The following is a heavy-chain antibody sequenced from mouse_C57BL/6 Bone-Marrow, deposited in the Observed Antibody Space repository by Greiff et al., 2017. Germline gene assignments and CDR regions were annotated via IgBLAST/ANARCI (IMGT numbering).Heavy chain of an antibody. CDR1: GYTFTSYW. CDR3: ARWGGYAWFAD. D-gene: IGHD2-2*01. CDR2: IYPGSGST. V-gene: IGHV1-55*01. Sequence: QVQLQQPGAELVKPGASVKMSCKASGYTFTSYWITWVKQRPGQGLEWIGDIYPGSGSTNYNEEFKSKATLTVDTSSSTAYMQLSSLTSDDSAVYDCARWGGYAWFADWGQGTLVTVSA. J-gene: IGHJ3*01.